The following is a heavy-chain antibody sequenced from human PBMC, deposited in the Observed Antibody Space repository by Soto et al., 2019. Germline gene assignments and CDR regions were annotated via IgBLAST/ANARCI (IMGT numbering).Heavy chain of an antibody. V-gene: IGHV3-23*01. CDR3: AKDDLSYDYIWGSYPPGYFDY. J-gene: IGHJ4*02. CDR1: GFTFSSYA. Sequence: GSLRLSCAASGFTFSSYAMSWVRQAPGKGLEWVSAISGSGGSTYYADSVKGRFTISRDNSKNTLYLQMNSLRAEDTAVYYCAKDDLSYDYIWGSYPPGYFDYWGQGTLVTVSS. D-gene: IGHD3-16*01. CDR2: ISGSGGST.